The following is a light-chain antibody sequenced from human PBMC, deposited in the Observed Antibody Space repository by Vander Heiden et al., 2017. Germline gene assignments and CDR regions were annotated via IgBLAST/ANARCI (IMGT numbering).Light chain of an antibody. V-gene: IGLV3-21*02. CDR1: NIGSKS. CDR3: QVWDSSSDRVV. J-gene: IGLJ2*01. CDR2: DDS. Sequence: SYVLTQTPSVSVAPGQTARITCGGNNIGSKSVHWYQQKPGQAPVLVVYDDSGRPSGIPERFSGSNSGTTATLTISRVEAGDEADYYCQVWDSSSDRVVFGGGTKLTVL.